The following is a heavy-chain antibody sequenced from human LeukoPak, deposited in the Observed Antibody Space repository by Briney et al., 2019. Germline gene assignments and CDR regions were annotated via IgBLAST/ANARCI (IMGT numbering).Heavy chain of an antibody. V-gene: IGHV3-23*01. J-gene: IGHJ4*02. CDR3: AKGHVDTAMVFDY. Sequence: GGSLRLSCAASGFTFSSYSMNWVRQAPGKGLEWVSAISGSGGSTYYADSVKGRFTISRDNSKNTLYLQMNSLRAEDTAVYYCAKGHVDTAMVFDYWGQGTLVTVSS. D-gene: IGHD5-18*01. CDR2: ISGSGGST. CDR1: GFTFSSYS.